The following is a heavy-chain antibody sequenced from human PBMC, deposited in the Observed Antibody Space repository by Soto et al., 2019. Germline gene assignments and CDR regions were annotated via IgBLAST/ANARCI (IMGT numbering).Heavy chain of an antibody. D-gene: IGHD2-15*01. V-gene: IGHV1-46*01. Sequence: EASVKVSCKASGCTFTRYNVHWVRQAPGQGLEWMAIINPSGGTTYYVQKFEGRVTLTTDTSTSTVYMELSSLRSDDTAVYYCARVRGGGSEYFFDYWGQGTLVTVSS. J-gene: IGHJ4*02. CDR1: GCTFTRYN. CDR3: ARVRGGGSEYFFDY. CDR2: INPSGGTT.